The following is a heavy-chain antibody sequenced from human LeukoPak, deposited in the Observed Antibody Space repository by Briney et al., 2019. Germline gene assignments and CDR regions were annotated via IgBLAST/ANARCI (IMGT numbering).Heavy chain of an antibody. D-gene: IGHD3-10*01. J-gene: IGHJ6*03. CDR2: ISGSGDIT. V-gene: IGHV3-23*01. CDR3: TTAYYGSGMFGIYFYYMDA. Sequence: GGSLRLSCAASGFTFRKSAMTWVRQAPGKGQEWVSAISGSGDITYYADSVKGRFTISRDNSKNTLHLQMNNLRAEDTAFYYCTTAYYGSGMFGIYFYYMDAWGNGTTVTVSS. CDR1: GFTFRKSA.